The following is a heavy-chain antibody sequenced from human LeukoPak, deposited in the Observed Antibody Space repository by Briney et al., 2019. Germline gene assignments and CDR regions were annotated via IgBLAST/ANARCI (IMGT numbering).Heavy chain of an antibody. CDR2: IYYSGST. J-gene: IGHJ4*02. D-gene: IGHD6-19*01. CDR3: ASLQYSSGWPFDY. Sequence: PSETLSLTCTVSGGSISSSSYYWGWIRQPPGKGLEWIGSIYYSGSTYYNPSLKSRVTTSVDTSKNQFSLKLSSVTAADTAVYYCASLQYSSGWPFDYWGQGTLVTVSS. CDR1: GGSISSSSYY. V-gene: IGHV4-39*01.